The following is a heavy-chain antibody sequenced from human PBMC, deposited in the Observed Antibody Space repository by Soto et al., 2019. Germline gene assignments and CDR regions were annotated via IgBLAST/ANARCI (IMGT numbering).Heavy chain of an antibody. Sequence: GESLKISCKGSGYSFSNYWIGWVRQMPGKGLEWMGIIYAGDSDTRYSPSFQGQVTMSADKSISTAYLQWSSLKASDTAMYYCARRGVYSSSSFDYWGQGTLVTVSS. D-gene: IGHD6-6*01. J-gene: IGHJ4*02. V-gene: IGHV5-51*01. CDR1: GYSFSNYW. CDR3: ARRGVYSSSSFDY. CDR2: IYAGDSDT.